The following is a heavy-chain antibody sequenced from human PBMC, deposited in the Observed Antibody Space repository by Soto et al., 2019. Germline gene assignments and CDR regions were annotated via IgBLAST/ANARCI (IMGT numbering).Heavy chain of an antibody. CDR3: ARAKHDILTGYADYYYGMDV. CDR2: IYHSGST. D-gene: IGHD3-9*01. Sequence: SETLSLTCAVSGGSISSSNWWSWVRQPPGKGLEWIGEIYHSGSTNYNPSLKSRVTISVDKSKNQFSLKLSSVTAADTAVYYCARAKHDILTGYADYYYGMDVWGQGTTVTVSS. J-gene: IGHJ6*02. CDR1: GGSISSSNW. V-gene: IGHV4-4*02.